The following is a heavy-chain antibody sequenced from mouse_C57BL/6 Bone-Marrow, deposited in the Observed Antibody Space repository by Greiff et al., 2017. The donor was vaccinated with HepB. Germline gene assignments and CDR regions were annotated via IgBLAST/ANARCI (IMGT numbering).Heavy chain of an antibody. V-gene: IGHV5-9-1*02. CDR3: TRDPMGLRQGDYAMDY. CDR2: ISSGGDYI. J-gene: IGHJ4*01. CDR1: GFTFSSYA. D-gene: IGHD2-4*01. Sequence: EVKVVESGEGLVKPGGSLKLSCAASGFTFSSYAMSWVRQTPEKRLEWVAYISSGGDYIYYADTVKGRFTISRDNARNTLYLQMSSLKSEDTAMYYCTRDPMGLRQGDYAMDYWGQGTSVTVSS.